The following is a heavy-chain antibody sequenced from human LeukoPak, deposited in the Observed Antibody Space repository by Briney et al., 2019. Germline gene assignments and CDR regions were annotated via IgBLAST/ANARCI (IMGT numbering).Heavy chain of an antibody. CDR2: ISYDGSNK. D-gene: IGHD1-14*01. CDR1: GFTFSSYA. V-gene: IGHV3-30-3*01. CDR3: ARASVTTTWHHLGY. J-gene: IGHJ4*02. Sequence: GGSLRLSCAASGFTFSSYAMHWVRQAPGKGLEWVAVISYDGSNKYYADSVKGRFTISRDDSKNTLYLQMNSLRAEDTAVYYCARASVTTTWHHLGYWGQGALVTVSS.